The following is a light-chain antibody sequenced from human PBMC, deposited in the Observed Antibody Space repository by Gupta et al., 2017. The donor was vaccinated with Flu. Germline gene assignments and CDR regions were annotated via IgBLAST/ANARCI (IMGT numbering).Light chain of an antibody. CDR2: WAS. V-gene: IGKV4-1*01. J-gene: IGKJ1*01. CDR1: QSVLYSSNNNNC. CDR3: QQYYSTPWT. Sequence: MTQSQDSLAVSLGERATINCKSSQSVLYSSNNNNCLAWYQQKPGQPPKLLIYWASTRESGVPDRFSGSGSGTDFTLTISSLQAEDVAVYYCQQYYSTPWTFGQGTKVEIK.